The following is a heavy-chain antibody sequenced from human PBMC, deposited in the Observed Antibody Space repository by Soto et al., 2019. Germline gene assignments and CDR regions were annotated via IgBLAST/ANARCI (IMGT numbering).Heavy chain of an antibody. CDR3: ACSGGSYAAMDPFDY. D-gene: IGHD5-18*01. CDR1: GYSSTSHW. V-gene: IGHV5-51*01. CDR2: IYPGDSDT. Sequence: GESLKISCKGSGYSSTSHWISWVRQMPGKGLEWMGIIYPGDSDTRYSPSFQGQVTISADKSISTAYLQWSSLKASDTAMYYCACSGGSYAAMDPFDYWSQGTLVTVSS. J-gene: IGHJ4*02.